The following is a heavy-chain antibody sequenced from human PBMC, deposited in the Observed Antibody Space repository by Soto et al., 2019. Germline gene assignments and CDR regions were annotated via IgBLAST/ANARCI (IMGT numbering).Heavy chain of an antibody. CDR3: ARESRDGYNFDY. V-gene: IGHV3-30-3*01. Sequence: QVQLVESGGGVVQPGRSLRLSCAASGFTFSSYAIHWVRQAPGKGLEWVAVISYDGSNKYYADSVKGRFTISRDNSKNTLYLQMNSLRAEDTAVYYCARESRDGYNFDYWGQGTLVTVSS. CDR1: GFTFSSYA. D-gene: IGHD5-12*01. J-gene: IGHJ4*02. CDR2: ISYDGSNK.